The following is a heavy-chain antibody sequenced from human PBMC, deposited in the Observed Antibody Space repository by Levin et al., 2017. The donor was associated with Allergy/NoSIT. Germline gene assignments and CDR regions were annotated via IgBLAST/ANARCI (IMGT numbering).Heavy chain of an antibody. J-gene: IGHJ4*02. CDR1: GFTFSDYY. Sequence: GGSLRLSCAASGFTFSDYYMSWIRQAPGKGLEWISYIITSGTHTSYADSVKGRFTISRDHANNLVFLQMNSLRAEDTAVYYCASRYGSGTYYQGNNYWGQGTLVTVSS. CDR2: IITSGTHT. V-gene: IGHV3-11*03. D-gene: IGHD3-10*01. CDR3: ASRYGSGTYYQGNNY.